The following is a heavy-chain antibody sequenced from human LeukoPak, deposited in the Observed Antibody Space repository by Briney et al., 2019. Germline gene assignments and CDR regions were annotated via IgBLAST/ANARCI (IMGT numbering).Heavy chain of an antibody. D-gene: IGHD3-22*01. J-gene: IGHJ4*02. CDR3: ATTYYYDSSGYYPLDY. CDR2: INHSGST. Sequence: SETLSLTCAVYGGSFSGYYWSWLRQPPGKGLEWIGEINHSGSTNYNPSLKSRVTISVDTSKNQFSLKLSSVTAADTAVYYCATTYYYDSSGYYPLDYWGQGTLVTVSS. CDR1: GGSFSGYY. V-gene: IGHV4-34*01.